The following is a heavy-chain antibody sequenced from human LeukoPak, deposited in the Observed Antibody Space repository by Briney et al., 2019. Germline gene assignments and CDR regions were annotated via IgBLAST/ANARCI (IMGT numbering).Heavy chain of an antibody. CDR3: ARDSKMYYDFWSGYDFYYSYYMDV. V-gene: IGHV3-7*01. CDR2: IKQDGSEK. D-gene: IGHD3-3*01. J-gene: IGHJ6*03. CDR1: GFTFSSYW. Sequence: GGSLRLSCAASGFTFSSYWMSWVRQAPGKGLEWVANIKQDGSEKYYVDSVKGRFTISRDNAKNSLYLQMNSLRAEDTAVYYCARDSKMYYDFWSGYDFYYSYYMDVWGKGTTVTVSS.